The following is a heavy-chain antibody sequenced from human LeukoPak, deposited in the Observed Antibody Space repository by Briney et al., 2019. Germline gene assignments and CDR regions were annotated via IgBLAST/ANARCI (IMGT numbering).Heavy chain of an antibody. D-gene: IGHD7-27*01. V-gene: IGHV4-59*01. Sequence: SETLSLTCTVSGGSISSYYWSWLRQPPGKGLEWIGYIYYSGSNNYNPSLKSRVTISVDTSKNQFSLKLSSVTAADTAVYYCARGANWGYVNNWFDPWGQGTLVTVSS. CDR2: IYYSGSN. J-gene: IGHJ5*02. CDR1: GGSISSYY. CDR3: ARGANWGYVNNWFDP.